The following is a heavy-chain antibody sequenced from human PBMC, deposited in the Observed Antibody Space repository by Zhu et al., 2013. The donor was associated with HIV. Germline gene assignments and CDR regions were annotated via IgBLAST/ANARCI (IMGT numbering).Heavy chain of an antibody. Sequence: QVQLVQXGAEVKKPGASVKVSCKASGYTFSSHGISWVRQAPGQGLEWMGWISAYNGDTNYAQNLQGRVTMTTDTSTSTASMELRSLRSDDTAVYYCARDQIAVADSFDYWGQGTLVTVSS. CDR2: ISAYNGDT. CDR3: ARDQIAVADSFDY. CDR1: GYTFSSHG. J-gene: IGHJ4*02. D-gene: IGHD6-19*01. V-gene: IGHV1-18*01.